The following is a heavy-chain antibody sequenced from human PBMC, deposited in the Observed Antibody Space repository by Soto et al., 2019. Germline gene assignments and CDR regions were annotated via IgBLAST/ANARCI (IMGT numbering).Heavy chain of an antibody. J-gene: IGHJ4*02. CDR1: GGSISSSSYY. Sequence: QLQLQESGPGLVKPSETLSLTCTVSGGSISSSSYYWGWIRQPPGKGLEWIGSIYYSGSTYYNPSLKSRVTISVDTSKNQFSLKLSSVTAADTAVYYCARYSSSWVFDYWGQGTLVTVSS. D-gene: IGHD6-13*01. CDR3: ARYSSSWVFDY. V-gene: IGHV4-39*01. CDR2: IYYSGST.